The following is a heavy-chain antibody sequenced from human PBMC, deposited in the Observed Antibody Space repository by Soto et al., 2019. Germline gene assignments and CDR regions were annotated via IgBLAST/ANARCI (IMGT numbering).Heavy chain of an antibody. CDR2: FDPEDGET. V-gene: IGHV1-24*01. D-gene: IGHD6-13*01. CDR1: GFTFSSYA. Sequence: GGSLRLSCAASGFTFSSYAMSWVRQAPGKGLEWMGGFDPEDGETIYAQKFQGRVTMTEDTSTDTAYMELSSLRSEDTAVYYCATLSSQGYSFDYWGQGTLVTVSS. CDR3: ATLSSQGYSFDY. J-gene: IGHJ4*02.